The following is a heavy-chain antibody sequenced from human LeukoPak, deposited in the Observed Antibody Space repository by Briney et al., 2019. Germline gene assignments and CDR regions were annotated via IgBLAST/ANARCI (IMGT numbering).Heavy chain of an antibody. CDR2: IYYSGST. J-gene: IGHJ6*03. Sequence: SETLSLTCTVSGGSISSYYWSWIRQPPGKGLEWIGYIYYSGSTNYNPSLKSRVTISVDTFNNQFSLKLSSVTAADTAVYYCARTVGTRTPSRLRYFDWLPGYYYYYYMDVWGKGTTVTISS. CDR1: GGSISSYY. CDR3: ARTVGTRTPSRLRYFDWLPGYYYYYYMDV. D-gene: IGHD3-9*01. V-gene: IGHV4-59*01.